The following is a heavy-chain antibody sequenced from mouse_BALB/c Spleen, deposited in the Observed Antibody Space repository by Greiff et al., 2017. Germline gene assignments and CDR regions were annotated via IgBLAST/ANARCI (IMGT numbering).Heavy chain of an antibody. CDR1: GFNIKDTY. CDR2: IDPANGNT. V-gene: IGHV14-3*02. Sequence: VQLQQSGAELVKPGASVKLSCTASGFNIKDTYMHWVKQRPEQGLEWIGRIDPANGNTKYDPKFQDKATITADTSSNTAYLQLSSLTSEDTAVYYCAPAMKKFAYWGQGTLVTVSA. CDR3: APAMKKFAY. D-gene: IGHD2-3*01. J-gene: IGHJ3*01.